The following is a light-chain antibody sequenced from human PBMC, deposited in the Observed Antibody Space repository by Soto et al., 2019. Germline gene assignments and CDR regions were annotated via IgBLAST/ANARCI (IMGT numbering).Light chain of an antibody. Sequence: QSALTQLDSVAGSPGQSITISCTGTGSDVGGYNYVSWYQQHPGKAPKVMIYDVSNRPSGVSNRFSGSKSGNTASLTISGLQAEDEADYYCSSYTSASTPLVFGGGTKLTVL. CDR3: SSYTSASTPLV. V-gene: IGLV2-14*01. CDR1: GSDVGGYNY. CDR2: DVS. J-gene: IGLJ2*01.